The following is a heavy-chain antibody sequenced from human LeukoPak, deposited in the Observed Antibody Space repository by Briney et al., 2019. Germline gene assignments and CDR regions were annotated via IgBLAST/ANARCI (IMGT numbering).Heavy chain of an antibody. CDR2: ISGSGGST. D-gene: IGHD3-22*01. Sequence: PGGSLRLSCAVSGFIVSRNYMSWVRQAPGKGLEWVSAISGSGGSTYYADSVKGRFTISRDNSKNTLYLQMNSLRAEDTAVYYCAKDHLTMTMDWGQGTLVTVSS. CDR1: GFIVSRNY. J-gene: IGHJ4*02. CDR3: AKDHLTMTMD. V-gene: IGHV3-23*01.